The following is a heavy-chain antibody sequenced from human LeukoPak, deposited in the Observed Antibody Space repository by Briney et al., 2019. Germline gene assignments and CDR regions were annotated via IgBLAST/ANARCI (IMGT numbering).Heavy chain of an antibody. CDR2: INSDGSST. J-gene: IGHJ5*02. D-gene: IGHD2-2*01. CDR3: ARGGYCSSTSCFLIDP. Sequence: PGGPLRLSCAVSGLTFSSYWMHWVRQAPGKGLVWVSRINSDGSSTNYADSVKGRFTISRDNAKNTLYLQMNSLRAEDTAVYYCARGGYCSSTSCFLIDPWGQGTLVTVSS. V-gene: IGHV3-74*01. CDR1: GLTFSSYW.